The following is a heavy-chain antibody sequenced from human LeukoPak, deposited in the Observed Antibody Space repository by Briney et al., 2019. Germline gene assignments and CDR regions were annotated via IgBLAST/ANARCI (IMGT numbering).Heavy chain of an antibody. CDR3: ASKWLGLNY. J-gene: IGHJ4*02. Sequence: PSETLSHTCAVSGGSISSSNWWSWVRQPPGKGLEWIGEIYHSGSTNYIPSLKSRVAISVDKSKNQFSLRLSSVTAADTAVYYCASKWLGLNYWGQGTLVTVSS. V-gene: IGHV4-4*02. D-gene: IGHD6-19*01. CDR1: GGSISSSNW. CDR2: IYHSGST.